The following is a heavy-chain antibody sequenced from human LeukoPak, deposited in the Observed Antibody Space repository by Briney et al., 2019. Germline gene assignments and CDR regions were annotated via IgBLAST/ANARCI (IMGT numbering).Heavy chain of an antibody. J-gene: IGHJ4*02. Sequence: ASVKVSCKASGYTFINFGISWVRQAPGQGLEWMGWIGAYTKYAQKFQGRVTMNTDTTTSTAYMELRSLRSDDTALYYCARAGRTLTTHFDLWGQGTLVTVSS. CDR3: ARAGRTLTTHFDL. V-gene: IGHV1-18*01. D-gene: IGHD1-14*01. CDR1: GYTFINFG. CDR2: IGAYT.